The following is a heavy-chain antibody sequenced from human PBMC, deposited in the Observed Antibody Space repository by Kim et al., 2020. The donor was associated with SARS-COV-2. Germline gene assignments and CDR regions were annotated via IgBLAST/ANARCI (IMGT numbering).Heavy chain of an antibody. CDR2: IIAILGIA. Sequence: SVKVSCKASGGTFSSYAISWVRQAPGQGLEWMGRIIAILGIANYAQKFQGRVTITADKSTSTAYMELSSLRSEDTAVYYCARGYSSGWFTLKIDYWGQGTLVTVSS. V-gene: IGHV1-69*04. CDR3: ARGYSSGWFTLKIDY. J-gene: IGHJ4*02. D-gene: IGHD6-19*01. CDR1: GGTFSSYA.